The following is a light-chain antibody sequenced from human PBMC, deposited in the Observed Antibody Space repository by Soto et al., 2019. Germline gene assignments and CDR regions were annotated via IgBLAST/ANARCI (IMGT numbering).Light chain of an antibody. CDR3: QSYDSSLSGFVV. Sequence: QSVLTQPPSVSGAPGQRVXIXCTGSSSNIGAGYDVHWYQQLPGTAPKLLIYGNSNRPSGVPDRFSGSKSGTSASLAITGLQAEDEADYYCQSYDSSLSGFVVFGGGTKLTVL. J-gene: IGLJ2*01. CDR1: SSNIGAGYD. V-gene: IGLV1-40*01. CDR2: GNS.